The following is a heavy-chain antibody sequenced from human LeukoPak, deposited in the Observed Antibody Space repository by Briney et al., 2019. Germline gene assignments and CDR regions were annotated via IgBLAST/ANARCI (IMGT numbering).Heavy chain of an antibody. J-gene: IGHJ6*03. CDR3: AKGSKDVVVPAAIRSAQDYYYYYMDV. CDR2: INHSGST. V-gene: IGHV4-34*01. Sequence: SETLSLTCAVYGGSFSGYYWSWIRQPPGKGLEWIGEINHSGSTNYNPSLKSRVTISVDTSKNQFSLKLSSVTAADTAVYYCAKGSKDVVVPAAIRSAQDYYYYYMDVWGKGTTVTVSS. CDR1: GGSFSGYY. D-gene: IGHD2-2*01.